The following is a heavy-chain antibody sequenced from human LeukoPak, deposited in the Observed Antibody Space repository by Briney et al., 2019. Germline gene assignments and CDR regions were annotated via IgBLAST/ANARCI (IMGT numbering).Heavy chain of an antibody. CDR1: GGTFSSYA. J-gene: IGHJ4*02. CDR3: ARESDGGYLGY. D-gene: IGHD5-12*01. Sequence: GASVKVSYKASGGTFSSYAISWVRQAPGQGLEWMGGIIPIFGTANYAQKFQGRVTITADKSTSTAYMELSSLRSEDTAVYYCARESDGGYLGYWGQGTLVTVSS. V-gene: IGHV1-69*06. CDR2: IIPIFGTA.